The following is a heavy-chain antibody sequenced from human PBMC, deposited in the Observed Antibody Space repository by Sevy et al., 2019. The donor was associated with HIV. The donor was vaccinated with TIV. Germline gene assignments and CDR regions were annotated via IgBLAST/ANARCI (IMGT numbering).Heavy chain of an antibody. CDR2: ISSNGSTI. CDR1: GFTFSDYY. D-gene: IGHD3-9*01. CDR3: ASCGSDILTGPLFDY. V-gene: IGHV3-11*01. J-gene: IGHJ4*02. Sequence: GGFLRLSCAASGFTFSDYYMSWIRQAPGKGLEWVSYISSNGSTIYYADSVKGRFTISRDNAKNSLYLQMNSLRAEDTAVSDCASCGSDILTGPLFDYWGQGTLVTVSS.